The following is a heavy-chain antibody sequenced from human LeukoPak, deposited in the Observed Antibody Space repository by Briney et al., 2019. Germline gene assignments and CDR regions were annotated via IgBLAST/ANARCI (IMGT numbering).Heavy chain of an antibody. J-gene: IGHJ3*02. CDR1: GFTFSSYE. D-gene: IGHD3-16*02. Sequence: GGSLRLSCAASGFTFSSYELNWVRQAPGKGLEWVSYISSSGSTIYYADSVKGRFTISRDNAKNSLYLQMNSLRAEDTAVYCCARSRDYVRGSYRYRGAFDIWGQGTMVTVSS. CDR3: ARSRDYVRGSYRYRGAFDI. CDR2: ISSSGSTI. V-gene: IGHV3-48*03.